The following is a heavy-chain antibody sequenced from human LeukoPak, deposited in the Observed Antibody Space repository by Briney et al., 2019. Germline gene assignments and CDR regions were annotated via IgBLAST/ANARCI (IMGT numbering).Heavy chain of an antibody. CDR3: ASSTSSSRYYYYYMDV. J-gene: IGHJ6*03. Sequence: ASVKVSCKASGYTFTGYYMHWVRQAPGQGLEWMGWINPNSGGTNYAQKLQGRVTMTTDTSTSTAYMELRSLRSDDTAVYYCASSTSSSRYYYYYMDVWGKGTTVTVSS. CDR2: INPNSGGT. D-gene: IGHD6-13*01. V-gene: IGHV1-2*02. CDR1: GYTFTGYY.